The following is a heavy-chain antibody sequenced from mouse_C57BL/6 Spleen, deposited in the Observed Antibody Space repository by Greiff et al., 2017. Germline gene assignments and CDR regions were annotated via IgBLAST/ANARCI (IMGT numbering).Heavy chain of an antibody. CDR1: GYSFTGYY. D-gene: IGHD3-2*02. J-gene: IGHJ2*01. V-gene: IGHV1-42*01. Sequence: EVQLQQSGPELVKPGASVKISCKASGYSFTGYYMNWVKQSPEKSLEWIGEINPSTGGTTYNQKFQAKATLAVAKSSSTAYMQLKSLTSEDSAVXYCARATAQVVYLDYWGQGTTLTVSS. CDR3: ARATAQVVYLDY. CDR2: INPSTGGT.